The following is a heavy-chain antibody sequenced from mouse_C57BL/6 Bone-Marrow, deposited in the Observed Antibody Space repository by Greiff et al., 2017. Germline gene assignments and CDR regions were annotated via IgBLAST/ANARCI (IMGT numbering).Heavy chain of an antibody. D-gene: IGHD1-1*01. CDR1: GFTFSDYG. V-gene: IGHV5-17*01. CDR3: ASRYYSGGYAMDY. J-gene: IGHJ4*01. CDR2: ISSGSSTI. Sequence: EVQLVESGGGLVKPGGSLKLSCAASGFTFSDYGMHWVRQAPEQGLEWVAYISSGSSTIYYADTVKGRFTISRDNAKNTLFLQMTSLRSEDTAMYYCASRYYSGGYAMDYWGQGTSVTVSS.